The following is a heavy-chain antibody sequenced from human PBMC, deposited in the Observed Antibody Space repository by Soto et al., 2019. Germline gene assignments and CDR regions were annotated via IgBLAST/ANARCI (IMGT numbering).Heavy chain of an antibody. Sequence: GGSLRLSCAASGFTFSSYAMSWVRQAPGKGLEWVSAISGSGGSTYYADSVKGRFTISRDNSKNTLYLQMNSLRAEDTAVYYCAKDRAYYYGSGSYYHSSYFDYWGQGTLVTVSS. D-gene: IGHD3-10*01. CDR1: GFTFSSYA. J-gene: IGHJ4*02. CDR3: AKDRAYYYGSGSYYHSSYFDY. CDR2: ISGSGGST. V-gene: IGHV3-23*01.